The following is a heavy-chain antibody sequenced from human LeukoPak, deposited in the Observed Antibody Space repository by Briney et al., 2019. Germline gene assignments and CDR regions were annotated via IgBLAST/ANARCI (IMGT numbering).Heavy chain of an antibody. D-gene: IGHD2-8*01. Sequence: GASVRVSCKASGGTFSSYDINSVRQATGQGREWRGWMNPNSVNKGSAQKFQGRVTMTRNTSISTAYMELSSLRSEDTAVYYCARGGYCTNGVCLGEDYWGQGTLVTVSS. J-gene: IGHJ4*02. V-gene: IGHV1-8*02. CDR3: ARGGYCTNGVCLGEDY. CDR1: GGTFSSYD. CDR2: MNPNSVNK.